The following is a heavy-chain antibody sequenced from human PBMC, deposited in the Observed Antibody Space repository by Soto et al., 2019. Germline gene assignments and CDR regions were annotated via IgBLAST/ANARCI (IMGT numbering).Heavy chain of an antibody. CDR1: GGSISSGDYY. D-gene: IGHD3-22*01. CDR3: AREGPKRNYYDSSGSFDY. CDR2: IYYSGST. J-gene: IGHJ4*02. Sequence: LSLTCTVSGGSISSGDYYWSWIRQPPGKGLEWIGYIYYSGSTYYNPSLKSRVTISVDTSKNQFSLKLSSVTAADTAVYYCAREGPKRNYYDSSGSFDYWGQGTLVTVSS. V-gene: IGHV4-30-4*01.